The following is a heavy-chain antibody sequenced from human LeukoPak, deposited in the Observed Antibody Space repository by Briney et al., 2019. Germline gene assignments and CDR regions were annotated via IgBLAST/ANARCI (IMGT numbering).Heavy chain of an antibody. CDR1: GFTVGGNY. CDR3: ASRDKGYYYGMDV. J-gene: IGHJ6*02. V-gene: IGHV3-66*01. D-gene: IGHD5-24*01. CDR2: LYSGGGT. Sequence: PGGSLRLSCAASGFTVGGNYMSWVRQAPGKGLEWVSLLYSGGGTYYADSVKGRFSISRDNSKNTLYLQMNSLRAEDTAVYYCASRDKGYYYGMDVWGQGTTVTVSS.